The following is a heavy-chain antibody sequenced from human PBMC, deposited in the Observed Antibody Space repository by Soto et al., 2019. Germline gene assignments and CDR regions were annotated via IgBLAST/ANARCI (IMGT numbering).Heavy chain of an antibody. CDR1: GGTFSSYA. CDR3: ARAATFHYYGMDV. V-gene: IGHV1-69*13. J-gene: IGHJ6*02. CDR2: IIPIFGTA. Sequence: WASVKVSCKASGGTFSSYAISWVRQAPGQGLEWMGGIIPIFGTANYAQKFQGRVTITADESTSTAYMELSSLRSEDTAVYYCARAATFHYYGMDVWGQGTTVTVSS. D-gene: IGHD1-26*01.